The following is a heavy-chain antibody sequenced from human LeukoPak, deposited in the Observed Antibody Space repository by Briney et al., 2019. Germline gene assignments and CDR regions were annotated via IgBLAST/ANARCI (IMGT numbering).Heavy chain of an antibody. CDR1: GFTFSSYG. CDR2: IRYDGSNK. CDR3: AKDGQWLVVGLDY. Sequence: GGSLRLSCAASGFTFSSYGMHWVRQAPGKGLEWVAFIRYDGSNKYYADSVKGRFTISRDNSKNTLYLQMNSLRAEDTAVYYCAKDGQWLVVGLDYWGQGTLVTVSS. D-gene: IGHD6-19*01. J-gene: IGHJ4*02. V-gene: IGHV3-30*02.